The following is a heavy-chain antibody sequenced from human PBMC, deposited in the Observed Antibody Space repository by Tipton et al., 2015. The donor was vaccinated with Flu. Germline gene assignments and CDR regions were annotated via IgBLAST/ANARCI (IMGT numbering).Heavy chain of an antibody. V-gene: IGHV5-51*01. CDR1: GYRFSSYW. Sequence: QLVQSGAEVKEPGESLKISCKGSGYRFSSYWIGWVRQMPGKGLEWMGIVYPGDSDTRYSPSFQGQVTMSADESTRIAYLQWSSLKASDTAIYYCARMSPPIAVAGKVYLDFWGQGTLVTVSS. D-gene: IGHD6-19*01. J-gene: IGHJ4*02. CDR3: ARMSPPIAVAGKVYLDF. CDR2: VYPGDSDT.